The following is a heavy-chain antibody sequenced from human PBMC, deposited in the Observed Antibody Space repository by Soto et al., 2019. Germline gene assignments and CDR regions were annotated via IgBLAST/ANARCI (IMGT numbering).Heavy chain of an antibody. J-gene: IGHJ1*01. D-gene: IGHD5-18*01. CDR1: GYTFTSYG. V-gene: IGHV1-18*01. CDR2: ISAYNGNT. CDR3: ARDQRHTAMAAEYFQH. Sequence: ASVKVSCKASGYTFTSYGISWVRQAPGQGLEWMGWISAYNGNTNYAQKLQGRVTMTTDTSTSTAYMELRSLRSDDTAVYYCARDQRHTAMAAEYFQHWGQGTLVTVSS.